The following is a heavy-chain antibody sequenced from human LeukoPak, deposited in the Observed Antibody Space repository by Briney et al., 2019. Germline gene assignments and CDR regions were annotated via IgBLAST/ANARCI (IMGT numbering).Heavy chain of an antibody. Sequence: ASVKVSCKASGYTFTSYDINWVRQATGQGLEWMGWMNPNSGNTGYAQKFQGRVTITRNTSISTAYMELSSLKSEDTAVYYCARGHIGITMVRGVIITSYYYYYYMDVWGKGTTVTVSS. J-gene: IGHJ6*03. CDR1: GYTFTSYD. CDR3: ARGHIGITMVRGVIITSYYYYYYMDV. D-gene: IGHD3-10*01. V-gene: IGHV1-8*03. CDR2: MNPNSGNT.